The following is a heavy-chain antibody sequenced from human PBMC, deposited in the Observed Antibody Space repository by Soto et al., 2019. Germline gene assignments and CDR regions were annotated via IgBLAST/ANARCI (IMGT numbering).Heavy chain of an antibody. CDR3: AKDLAAVGGLDV. Sequence: PGGSLRLSCAASGFTFSSYGMHWVRQAPGKGLEWVAVISYDGSNKYYADSVKGRFTISRDNSKNTLYLQMNSLRAEDTAVYYCAKDLAAVGGLDVWVKRTTVTVS. V-gene: IGHV3-30*18. J-gene: IGHJ6*04. CDR1: GFTFSSYG. CDR2: ISYDGSNK. D-gene: IGHD6-25*01.